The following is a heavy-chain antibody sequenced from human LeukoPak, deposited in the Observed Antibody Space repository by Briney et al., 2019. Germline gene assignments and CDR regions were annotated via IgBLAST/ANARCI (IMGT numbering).Heavy chain of an antibody. V-gene: IGHV3-30*18. CDR2: ISYDGSNK. D-gene: IGHD3-22*01. Sequence: PGGSLRLSCAASGFTFSSYGMHWVRQAPGKGLEWVAVISYDGSNKYYADSVKGRFTISRDNSKNTLYLQMNSLRAEDTAVYYCAKKWGSYYYDSSGNGHFDYWGQGTLVTVSS. J-gene: IGHJ4*02. CDR1: GFTFSSYG. CDR3: AKKWGSYYYDSSGNGHFDY.